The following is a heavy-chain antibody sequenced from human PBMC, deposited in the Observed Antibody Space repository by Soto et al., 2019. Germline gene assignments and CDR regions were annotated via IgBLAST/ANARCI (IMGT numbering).Heavy chain of an antibody. Sequence: SETLSLTCTVSGGSISSGGYYWSWIRQHPGKGLEWIGYIYYSGSTYYNPSLKSRVTISVDTSKNQFSLKLSSVTAADTAVYYCVRLTRTTSAYFDYRGQATLVTVSS. V-gene: IGHV4-31*03. J-gene: IGHJ4*02. D-gene: IGHD1-20*01. CDR2: IYYSGST. CDR3: VRLTRTTSAYFDY. CDR1: GGSISSGGYY.